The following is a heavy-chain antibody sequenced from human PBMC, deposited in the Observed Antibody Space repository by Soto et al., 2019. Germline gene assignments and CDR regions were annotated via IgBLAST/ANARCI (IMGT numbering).Heavy chain of an antibody. CDR2: IYTSGST. CDR1: GGSISSYY. J-gene: IGHJ4*02. CDR3: ARDLKFGQADY. Sequence: TLSLTCTVSGGSISSYYWTWIRQPSGKGLEWIGRIYTSGSTNYNPSLKSRVTLSVDTSKNQFSLKLISVTAADTAVYYCARDLKFGQADYWGQGSQVTVS. D-gene: IGHD3-10*01. V-gene: IGHV4-4*07.